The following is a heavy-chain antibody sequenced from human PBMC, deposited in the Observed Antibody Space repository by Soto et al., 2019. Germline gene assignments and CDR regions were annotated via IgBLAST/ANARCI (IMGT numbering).Heavy chain of an antibody. CDR3: AKDRYTAVTTLLDY. J-gene: IGHJ4*02. D-gene: IGHD4-17*01. CDR1: GFTFSSYA. V-gene: IGHV3-23*01. Sequence: EVQLLESGGGLVQPGGSLRLSCAASGFTFSSYAMSWVRQAPGKGLEWVSAISGSGGSTYYADSVKGRFTISRDNSKNPLDLQMNSLRAEDTAVYYCAKDRYTAVTTLLDYWGPGTLVTVCS. CDR2: ISGSGGST.